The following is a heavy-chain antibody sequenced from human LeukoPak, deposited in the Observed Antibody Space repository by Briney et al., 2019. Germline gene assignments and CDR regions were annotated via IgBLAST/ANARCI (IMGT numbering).Heavy chain of an antibody. CDR2: IYYSGST. D-gene: IGHD6-19*01. CDR1: GGSISSYY. CDR3: ARGRSGIAVAGPHAANGY. V-gene: IGHV4-59*12. J-gene: IGHJ4*02. Sequence: SETLSLTCTVSGGSISSYYWSWIRQPPGEGLEWIGYIYYSGSTNYNPSLKSRVTISVDTSKNQFSLKLSSVTAADTAVYYCARGRSGIAVAGPHAANGYWGQGTLVTVSS.